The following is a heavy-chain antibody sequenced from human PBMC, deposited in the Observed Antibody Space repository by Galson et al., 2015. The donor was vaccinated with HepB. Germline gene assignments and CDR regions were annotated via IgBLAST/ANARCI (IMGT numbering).Heavy chain of an antibody. D-gene: IGHD6-19*01. Sequence: SVKVSCKASGYTFPSYGISWVRQAPGQGLEWMGWISAYNGNTNYVQKFQGRVTMTTDPSTSAAYMELRSLTSDDTAVYYCARDKGAVAGHIGYWGQGTLVTVSS. V-gene: IGHV1-18*04. CDR3: ARDKGAVAGHIGY. CDR2: ISAYNGNT. CDR1: GYTFPSYG. J-gene: IGHJ4*02.